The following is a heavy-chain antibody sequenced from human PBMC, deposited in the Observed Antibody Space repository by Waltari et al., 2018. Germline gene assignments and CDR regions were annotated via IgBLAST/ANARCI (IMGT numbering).Heavy chain of an antibody. J-gene: IGHJ3*02. CDR1: GGTFSSYA. CDR3: ASSGRSSWLDAFDI. Sequence: QVQLVQSGAEVKKPGSSVTVSCKASGGTFSSYAISWVRQAPGQGLEWMGGIIPIFVTANYAQKFQGRVTITADKSTSTAYMELSSLRSEDTAVYYCASSGRSSWLDAFDIWGQGTMVTVSS. CDR2: IIPIFVTA. D-gene: IGHD2-2*01. V-gene: IGHV1-69*14.